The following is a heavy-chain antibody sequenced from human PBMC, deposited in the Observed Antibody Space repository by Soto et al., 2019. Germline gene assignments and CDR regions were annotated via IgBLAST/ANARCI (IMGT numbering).Heavy chain of an antibody. V-gene: IGHV3-48*01. CDR1: GFTFSSNS. J-gene: IGHJ5*02. CDR2: ISSSSSTI. Sequence: GGSLRLSCAASGFTFSSNSMNGVPQAPGKGLEWVSYISSSSSTIYYADSVKGRFTISRDNAKNSLYLQMNSLRAEDTAVYYCAREYCSSTSCLNWFDPWGQGTLVTVSS. CDR3: AREYCSSTSCLNWFDP. D-gene: IGHD2-2*01.